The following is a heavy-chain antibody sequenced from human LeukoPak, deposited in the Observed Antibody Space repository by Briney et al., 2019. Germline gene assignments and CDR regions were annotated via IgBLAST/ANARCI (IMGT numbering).Heavy chain of an antibody. V-gene: IGHV1-69*13. CDR3: TRGGRFCSTTSCYFDY. CDR1: GGTFSSYA. CDR2: IIPIFGTA. J-gene: IGHJ4*01. D-gene: IGHD2-2*01. Sequence: ASVKVSCKASGGTFSSYAISWVRQAPGQGLEWMGGIIPIFGTANYAQKFQGRVTITADESTSTAYMELNSLRTEDTAVYYCTRGGRFCSTTSCYFDYWGHGTLVTVSS.